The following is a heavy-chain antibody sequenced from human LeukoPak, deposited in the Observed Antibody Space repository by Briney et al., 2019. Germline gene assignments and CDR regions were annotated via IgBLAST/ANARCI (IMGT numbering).Heavy chain of an antibody. V-gene: IGHV3-48*03. D-gene: IGHD1-26*01. Sequence: GGSQRLSCSASGFTFGIYEMTWVRQAPGKGLKWISYISNSGSAIYYADSMKGRFTISRDNTKNSLYLEMNSLRGEDTAVYYCARNGGSYPFFDYWGQGALVTVSS. J-gene: IGHJ4*02. CDR1: GFTFGIYE. CDR2: ISNSGSAI. CDR3: ARNGGSYPFFDY.